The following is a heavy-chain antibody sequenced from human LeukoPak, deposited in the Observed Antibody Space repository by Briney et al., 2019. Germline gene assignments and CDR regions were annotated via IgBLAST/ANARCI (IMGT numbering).Heavy chain of an antibody. D-gene: IGHD3-10*01. V-gene: IGHV4-59*01. Sequence: SETLSLTCTVSGASISSYYWSWVRQPPGRGLEWIGYIYYSGSTNYNPSLKSRVTISVDTSKNQFSLKLSSVTAADTAVYYCARVLWGGSGNYYYYYMDVWGKGTTVTVSS. CDR1: GASISSYY. CDR3: ARVLWGGSGNYYYYYMDV. CDR2: IYYSGST. J-gene: IGHJ6*03.